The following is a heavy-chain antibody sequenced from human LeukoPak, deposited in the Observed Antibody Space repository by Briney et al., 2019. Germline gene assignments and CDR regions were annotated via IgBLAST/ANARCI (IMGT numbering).Heavy chain of an antibody. V-gene: IGHV3-9*01. J-gene: IGHJ5*02. CDR1: GFTFDDYA. CDR3: ARDRGVVASQGWFDP. D-gene: IGHD2-15*01. Sequence: GGSLRLSCAASGFTFDDYAMHWVRQAPGKGLEWVSGISWNSGVIAYADSVKGGFTIFRDNAKNSLYLQMSSLRAEDTALYYCARDRGVVASQGWFDPWGQGTLVTVSS. CDR2: ISWNSGVI.